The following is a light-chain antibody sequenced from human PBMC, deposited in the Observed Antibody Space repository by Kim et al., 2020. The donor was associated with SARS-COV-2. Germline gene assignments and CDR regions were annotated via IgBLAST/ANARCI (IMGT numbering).Light chain of an antibody. CDR3: HQYNKWPPGT. J-gene: IGKJ1*01. V-gene: IGKV3-15*01. CDR1: QSVSSN. Sequence: EMVMTQSPATLSVSPGERATLSCRASQSVSSNLAWYQQKPGQAPRLLIYHASTRAAGIPARFSGSGSGTEFTLTISSLQSEDFAVYYCHQYNKWPPGTFGKGTKVDIK. CDR2: HAS.